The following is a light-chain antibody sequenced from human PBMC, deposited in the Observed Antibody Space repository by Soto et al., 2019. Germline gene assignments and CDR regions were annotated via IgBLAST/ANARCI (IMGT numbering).Light chain of an antibody. V-gene: IGKV1-39*01. J-gene: IGKJ4*01. Sequence: DIQMTQSPSSLSASVGDRVTITCRASQSISSYLNWYQQKPGKAPKLMIYAASSLQSGVPSRLSGSGSGTDFTLTISSLQPEDFATYYCQQSYSTPPLFGGGTKVDIK. CDR3: QQSYSTPPL. CDR2: AAS. CDR1: QSISSY.